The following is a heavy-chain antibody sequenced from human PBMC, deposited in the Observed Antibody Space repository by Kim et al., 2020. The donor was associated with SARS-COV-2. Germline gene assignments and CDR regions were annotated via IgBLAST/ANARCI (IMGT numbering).Heavy chain of an antibody. Sequence: GGSLRLSCAASGFTFSSFAMHWARQAPGKGLEWVAVISYDGSNKYYADSVKGRFTFSRDNSKNTLYLQMNSLRAEDTAVYYCTKDYYGSGTYSTGMDVWGQGTTVTVSS. D-gene: IGHD3-10*01. CDR2: ISYDGSNK. CDR3: TKDYYGSGTYSTGMDV. J-gene: IGHJ6*02. V-gene: IGHV3-30*18. CDR1: GFTFSSFA.